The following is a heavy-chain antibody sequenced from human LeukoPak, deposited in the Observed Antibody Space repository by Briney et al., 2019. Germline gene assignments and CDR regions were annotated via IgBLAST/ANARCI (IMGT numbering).Heavy chain of an antibody. Sequence: SQTLSLTCTVSGDSIISGSYYGSWIRQPAGKGLEWIGRIYTSGSTNYNPSLKSRVTISVDTSKNQFSLKLSSVTAADTAVYYCARDKWLRDYYYYGMDVWGQGTTVTVSS. D-gene: IGHD5-12*01. V-gene: IGHV4-61*02. CDR2: IYTSGST. J-gene: IGHJ6*02. CDR1: GDSIISGSYY. CDR3: ARDKWLRDYYYYGMDV.